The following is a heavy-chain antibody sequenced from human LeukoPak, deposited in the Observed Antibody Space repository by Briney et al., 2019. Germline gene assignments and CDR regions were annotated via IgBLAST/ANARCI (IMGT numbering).Heavy chain of an antibody. J-gene: IGHJ3*02. CDR2: IYSGGST. CDR3: AKASEGDGYPPHAFDI. D-gene: IGHD5-24*01. Sequence: GGSLRPSCAASEFSVGSNYMTWVRQAPGKGLEWVSLIYSGGSTYYADSVKGRFTISRDNSKNTLYLQMNSLRAEDTAVYYCAKASEGDGYPPHAFDIWGQGTMVTVSS. CDR1: EFSVGSNY. V-gene: IGHV3-53*01.